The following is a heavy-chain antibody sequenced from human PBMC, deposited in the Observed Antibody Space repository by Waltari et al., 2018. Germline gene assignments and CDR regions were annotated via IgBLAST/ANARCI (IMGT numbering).Heavy chain of an antibody. J-gene: IGHJ4*02. V-gene: IGHV4-59*08. D-gene: IGHD6-25*01. Sequence: QVQLQESGPGLLKPSETLSLTCTVSNGSLNSDYWTWIRQPPGKGLEWIGYISYNGRTEYNPSLKSRVTLSIDTSKKHFSLNLNSVTAADTAVYYCARLPDISGWPFDYWGQGTLVTVSS. CDR3: ARLPDISGWPFDY. CDR1: NGSLNSDY. CDR2: ISYNGRT.